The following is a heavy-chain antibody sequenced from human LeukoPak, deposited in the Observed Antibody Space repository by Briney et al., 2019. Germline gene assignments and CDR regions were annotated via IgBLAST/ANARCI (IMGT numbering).Heavy chain of an antibody. V-gene: IGHV1-46*01. CDR1: GYTFTSYY. CDR3: ARDTYSSSSAYYYYYYMDV. J-gene: IGHJ6*03. D-gene: IGHD6-6*01. Sequence: ASVKLSCKASGYTFTSYYMHWVRQAPGQGLEWVGIINPSGGSTSYAQKFQGRVTMTRDMSTSTVYMELSSLRSEDTAVYYCARDTYSSSSAYYYYYYMDVWGKGTTVTVSS. CDR2: INPSGGST.